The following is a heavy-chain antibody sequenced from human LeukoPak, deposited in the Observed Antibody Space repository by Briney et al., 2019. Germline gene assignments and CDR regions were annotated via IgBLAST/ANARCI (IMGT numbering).Heavy chain of an antibody. CDR3: ARNFDS. CDR1: GFMFSSYA. V-gene: IGHV3-48*03. J-gene: IGHJ4*02. Sequence: PGGSLRLSCAASGFMFSSYAMNWVRQAPGKGLEWVSKISDSGYTVDYADSVKGRFTISRDNAKNSLYLQMNSLRAEDTAVCYCARNFDSWGQGTLVTVSS. CDR2: ISDSGYTV.